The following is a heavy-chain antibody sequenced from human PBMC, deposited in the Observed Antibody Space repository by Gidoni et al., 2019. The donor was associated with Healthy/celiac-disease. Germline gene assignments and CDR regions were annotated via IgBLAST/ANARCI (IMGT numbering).Heavy chain of an antibody. CDR3: ARGGGIYYYYGMDV. D-gene: IGHD3-10*01. J-gene: IGHJ6*02. V-gene: IGHV3-20*01. CDR1: GFTFDDYG. Sequence: EVQLVGSGGGVVRHGGSLRLSCSASGFTFDDYGMSWVRHAPGKWLEWVSGINWNGGSPGYADSVQGRFTLSRDNATNSLYLQMNSLRAEDTAVYHCARGGGIYYYYGMDVWGQGTTVTVSS. CDR2: INWNGGSP.